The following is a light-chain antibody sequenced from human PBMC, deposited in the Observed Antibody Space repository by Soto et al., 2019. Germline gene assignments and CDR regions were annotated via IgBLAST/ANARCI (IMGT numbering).Light chain of an antibody. CDR1: ENVRTF. CDR3: QQYGSSGT. J-gene: IGKJ1*01. V-gene: IGKV3-20*01. CDR2: GAS. Sequence: EIVLTQSPDTLSLSPGERATLSCRASENVRTFVDWYQQKPGQAPRLLIYGASNRATGIPDRFSGSGSGTDFTLTISRLEPEDFAVYYCQQYGSSGTFGQGTKVDI.